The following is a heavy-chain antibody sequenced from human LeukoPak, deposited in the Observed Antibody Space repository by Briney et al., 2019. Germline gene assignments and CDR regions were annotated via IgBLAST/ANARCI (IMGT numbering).Heavy chain of an antibody. J-gene: IGHJ3*02. D-gene: IGHD6-6*01. CDR2: IYTSGST. CDR1: GGSISSYY. Sequence: PETLSLTCTVSGGSISSYYWGWIRQPPGKGLEWIGYIYTSGSTNYNPSLKSRVTISVDTSKNQFSLKLSSVTAADTAVYYCAGARMASIAARTREKGAFDIWGQGTMVTVSS. V-gene: IGHV4-4*09. CDR3: AGARMASIAARTREKGAFDI.